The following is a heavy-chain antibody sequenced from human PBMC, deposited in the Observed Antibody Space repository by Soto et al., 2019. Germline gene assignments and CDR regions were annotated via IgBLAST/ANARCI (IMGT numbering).Heavy chain of an antibody. CDR1: GFTFSSYA. V-gene: IGHV3-23*01. J-gene: IGHJ2*01. Sequence: EVQLLESGGGLVQPGGSLRLSCAASGFTFSSYAMSWVRQAPGKGLEWVSAISGSGDSTYYADSVKGRFTISRDNSKNTQYRQTNSLRAEDTAVYYCAKRTVGWYFDLWGRGTLVTVSS. CDR3: AKRTVGWYFDL. D-gene: IGHD4-17*01. CDR2: ISGSGDST.